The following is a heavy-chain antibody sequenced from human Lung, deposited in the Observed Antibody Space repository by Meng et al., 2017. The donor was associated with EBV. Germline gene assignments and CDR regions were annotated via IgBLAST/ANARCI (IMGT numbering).Heavy chain of an antibody. V-gene: IGHV2-5*02. Sequence: QIHFNDSGPTLVTPTPTLLLTCTFSVCALRTSGVAVGWIRQPPGKALEWLALIYWDDDKRYSPSLKSRLTITKDTSKNQVVLTMTDVDPVDTATYYCARSSGQGHFDPWGQGTLVTVSS. D-gene: IGHD6-6*01. J-gene: IGHJ5*02. CDR2: IYWDDDK. CDR1: VCALRTSGVA. CDR3: ARSSGQGHFDP.